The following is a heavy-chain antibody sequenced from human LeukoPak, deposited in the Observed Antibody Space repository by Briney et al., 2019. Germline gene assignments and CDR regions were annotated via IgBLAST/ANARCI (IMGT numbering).Heavy chain of an antibody. CDR1: GGTFSSYA. CDR2: IIPIFGTA. CDR3: ARGVLRRQWLVPLYNWFDP. Sequence: SVKASCKASGGTFSSYAISWVRQAPGQGLEWMGGIIPIFGTANYAQEFQGRVKITADDSTSRAYMELSSLRSEDTAVYYCARGVLRRQWLVPLYNWFDPWGQGTLVTVSS. D-gene: IGHD6-19*01. J-gene: IGHJ5*02. V-gene: IGHV1-69*13.